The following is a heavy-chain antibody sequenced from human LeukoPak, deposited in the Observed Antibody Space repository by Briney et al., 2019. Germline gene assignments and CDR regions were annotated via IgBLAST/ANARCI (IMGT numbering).Heavy chain of an antibody. Sequence: GGSLRLSCAASGFTFSSYEMNWVRQAPGKGLEWVSYISSSGSTIYYADSVKGRFTISRDNAKNSLYLQMNSLRAEDTALYYCAKDQYYYDSSGYPFDYWGQGALVTVSS. D-gene: IGHD3-22*01. CDR3: AKDQYYYDSSGYPFDY. CDR2: ISSSGSTI. V-gene: IGHV3-48*03. J-gene: IGHJ4*02. CDR1: GFTFSSYE.